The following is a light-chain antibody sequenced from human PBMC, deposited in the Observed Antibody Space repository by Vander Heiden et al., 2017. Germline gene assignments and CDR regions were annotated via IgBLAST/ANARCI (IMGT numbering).Light chain of an antibody. Sequence: DIQMTPSPSSLSASVGDRVTITCQASQDISNYLNWYQHKPGRAPKLLIYDASNLETGVPSRFSGSGSGTDFTFTISSLQPEDIATYYCQQYDDLPAFGGGTKVEIK. CDR1: QDISNY. CDR2: DAS. CDR3: QQYDDLPA. V-gene: IGKV1-33*01. J-gene: IGKJ4*01.